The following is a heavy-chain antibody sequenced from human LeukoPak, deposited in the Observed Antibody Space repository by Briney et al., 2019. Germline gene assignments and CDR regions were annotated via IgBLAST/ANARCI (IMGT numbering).Heavy chain of an antibody. J-gene: IGHJ4*02. CDR3: ARHRTNNYGSGTPFDN. CDR2: IHYSGST. V-gene: IGHV4-39*01. Sequence: GSLRLSCAASGFTFSTYNMSWVRQAPGKGLEWIGSIHYSGSTQYNPSLKSRLTTSIDTSKNHFSLKLTSVSAADTAVYYCARHRTNNYGSGTPFDNWGQGTLVTVSS. CDR1: GFTFSTYN. D-gene: IGHD3-10*01.